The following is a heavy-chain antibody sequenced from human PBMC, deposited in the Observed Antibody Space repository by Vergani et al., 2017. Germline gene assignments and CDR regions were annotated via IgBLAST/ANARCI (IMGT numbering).Heavy chain of an antibody. J-gene: IGHJ6*02. Sequence: QVQLEESGPGLVKPSETLSLTCTVSGGSFNTYYWSWIRQSPGKGLEWIGYIYSTGSTNYNPSLNSRVTMSVDTSKNQLYLKLRSVTAADTAVYFCARVMYRDEEWTGYRLEGMDIWGQGTTVTISS. CDR1: GGSFNTYY. CDR2: IYSTGST. CDR3: ARVMYRDEEWTGYRLEGMDI. D-gene: IGHD3/OR15-3a*01. V-gene: IGHV4-59*13.